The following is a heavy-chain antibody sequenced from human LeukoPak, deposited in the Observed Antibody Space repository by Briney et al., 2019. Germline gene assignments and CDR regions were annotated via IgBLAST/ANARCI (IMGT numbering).Heavy chain of an antibody. CDR1: GFTFGSYA. V-gene: IGHV3-23*01. Sequence: GGSLRLSCAASGFTFGSYAMSWVRQAPGKGLEWVSTISGSGGSPYYADSVKGRFTISRDNSKNTLYLQMNSLRAEDTAVYYCARRAGAYSHPYDYWGQGTLVTVSS. CDR2: ISGSGGSP. J-gene: IGHJ4*02. D-gene: IGHD4/OR15-4a*01. CDR3: ARRAGAYSHPYDY.